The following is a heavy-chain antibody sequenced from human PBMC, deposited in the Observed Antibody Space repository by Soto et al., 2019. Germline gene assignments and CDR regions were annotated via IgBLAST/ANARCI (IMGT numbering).Heavy chain of an antibody. Sequence: SETLSLTCTVSGGSIRSYRWSWIRQPAGKGLEWIGRLNTYGNTHYNPSLKSRVTVSVDTSRNQFFLTLRSVTAADSAVYHCGRESGETWDYEASWGPGTPVTVSS. CDR2: LNTYGNT. CDR1: GGSIRSYR. J-gene: IGHJ5*02. CDR3: GRESGETWDYEAS. D-gene: IGHD1-7*01. V-gene: IGHV4-4*07.